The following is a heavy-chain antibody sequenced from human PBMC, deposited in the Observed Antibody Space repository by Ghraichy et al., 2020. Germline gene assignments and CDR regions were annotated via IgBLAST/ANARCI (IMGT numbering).Heavy chain of an antibody. J-gene: IGHJ3*02. V-gene: IGHV2-5*01. D-gene: IGHD3-22*01. Sequence: SGPTLVKPTQTLTLTCTFSGFSLSTSGVGVGWIRQPPGKALEWLALIYWNDDKRYSPSLKSRLTITKDTSKNQVVLTMTNMDPVDTATYYCAHRRSYDSIRGRRAFDIWGQGTMVTVSS. CDR3: AHRRSYDSIRGRRAFDI. CDR2: IYWNDDK. CDR1: GFSLSTSGVG.